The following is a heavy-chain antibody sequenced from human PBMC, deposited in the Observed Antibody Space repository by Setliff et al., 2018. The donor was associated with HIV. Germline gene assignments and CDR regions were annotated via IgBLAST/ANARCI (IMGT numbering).Heavy chain of an antibody. CDR2: IYRDGTT. V-gene: IGHV4-61*09. D-gene: IGHD3-22*01. Sequence: LSLTCSVSGGSISSGSYYWTWIRQPAGKGPEWIGNIYRDGTTHYNPSLKSRVTISIDTSKNQFSLNLTSVTAADTAVYYCASRIYYYDSNNFLREEGFDPWGQGTLVTVSS. CDR3: ASRIYYYDSNNFLREEGFDP. CDR1: GGSISSGSYY. J-gene: IGHJ5*02.